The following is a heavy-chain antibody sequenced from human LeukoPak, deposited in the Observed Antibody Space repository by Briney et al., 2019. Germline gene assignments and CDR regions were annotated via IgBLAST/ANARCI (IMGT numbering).Heavy chain of an antibody. D-gene: IGHD1-26*01. CDR1: GYTLTELS. J-gene: IGHJ4*02. CDR3: ATTPRGGSYYFDY. CDR2: FDPEDGKT. Sequence: ASVKVSCKASGYTLTELSMHWVRQAPGKGLEWMGGFDPEDGKTIYAQKFQGRVTMTEDTSTDTAYMELSSLRSEDTAVYYCATTPRGGSYYFDYWGQGTLVTVSS. V-gene: IGHV1-24*01.